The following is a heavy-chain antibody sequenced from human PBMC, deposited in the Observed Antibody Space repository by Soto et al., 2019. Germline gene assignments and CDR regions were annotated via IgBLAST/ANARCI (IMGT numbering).Heavy chain of an antibody. D-gene: IGHD1-26*01. CDR3: ASPTISGSYYYYYGMDV. CDR2: IDPSDSYT. Sequence: GESLKISCKGSGYSFTSYWISWVRQMPGKGLEWMGRIDPSDSYTNYSPSFQGHVTISADKSISTAYLQWSSLKASDTAMYYCASPTISGSYYYYYGMDVWGQGTTVTVSS. V-gene: IGHV5-10-1*01. J-gene: IGHJ6*02. CDR1: GYSFTSYW.